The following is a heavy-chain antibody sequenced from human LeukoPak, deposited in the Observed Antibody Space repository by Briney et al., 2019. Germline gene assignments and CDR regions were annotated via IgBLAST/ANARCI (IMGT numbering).Heavy chain of an antibody. CDR2: ISGGGYDT. D-gene: IGHD5-12*01. V-gene: IGHV3-23*01. J-gene: IGHJ4*02. CDR3: AKSLSGYDGVDY. CDR1: GFTFNTFA. Sequence: GGSLRLSCAASGFTFNTFAVNWVRQAPGMGLEWVSSISGGGYDTFYSDSVKGRFTISRDNSKNTLYLQMNSLRAEDTAVYYCAKSLSGYDGVDYWGQGTLVTVSS.